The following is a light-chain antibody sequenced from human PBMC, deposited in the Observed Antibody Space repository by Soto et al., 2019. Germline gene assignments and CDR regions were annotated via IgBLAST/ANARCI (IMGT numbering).Light chain of an antibody. CDR3: QQYHNSPLT. CDR2: GAS. J-gene: IGKJ1*01. CDR1: QSVGSL. Sequence: EIVLTQSPGTLSLSPGERATLSCRASQSVGSLVAWYQQKPGQAPRLLIYGASSRTTGIPDRFSGSGSGTDFTLTISRLEPEDFAVYYCQQYHNSPLTFGQGTKVDIK. V-gene: IGKV3-20*01.